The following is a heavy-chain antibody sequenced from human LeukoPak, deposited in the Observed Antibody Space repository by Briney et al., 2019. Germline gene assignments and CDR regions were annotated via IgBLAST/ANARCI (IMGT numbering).Heavy chain of an antibody. CDR3: AKDGSFFYYYMDV. D-gene: IGHD3-3*01. Sequence: PGRSLRLSCAASGFTFSSYGMHWVRQAPGKGLEWVAFIRYDGSNKYYADSVKGRFTISRDNSKNTLYLQMNSLRAEDTAVYYCAKDGSFFYYYMDVWGKGTTVTVSS. CDR2: IRYDGSNK. V-gene: IGHV3-30*02. J-gene: IGHJ6*03. CDR1: GFTFSSYG.